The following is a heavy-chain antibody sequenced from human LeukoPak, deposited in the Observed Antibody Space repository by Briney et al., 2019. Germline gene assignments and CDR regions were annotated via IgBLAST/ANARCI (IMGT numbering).Heavy chain of an antibody. CDR1: GYTFTSYG. V-gene: IGHV1-18*01. Sequence: ASVKVSCKASGYTFTSYGISWVRQAPGQGLEWMGWISACNGNTNYAQKLQGRVTMTTDTSTSTAYMELRSLRSDDTAVYYCARDGYSSGWYEVDYWGQGTLVTVSS. J-gene: IGHJ4*02. CDR2: ISACNGNT. D-gene: IGHD6-19*01. CDR3: ARDGYSSGWYEVDY.